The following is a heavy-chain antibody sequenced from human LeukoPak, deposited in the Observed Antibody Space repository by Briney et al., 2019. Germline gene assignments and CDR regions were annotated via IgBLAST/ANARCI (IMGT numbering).Heavy chain of an antibody. Sequence: GGSLRLSCAASGFTFSNYWMSWVRQAPGKGLERVANIKQDGSEKYYVDSVKGRFTISRDNAKNSLYLQMNSLRAEDTAVYYCARAQGAGYYFDYSRQGTLVTVSS. CDR2: IKQDGSEK. CDR1: GFTFSNYW. CDR3: ARAQGAGYYFDY. D-gene: IGHD1-26*01. J-gene: IGHJ4*02. V-gene: IGHV3-7*01.